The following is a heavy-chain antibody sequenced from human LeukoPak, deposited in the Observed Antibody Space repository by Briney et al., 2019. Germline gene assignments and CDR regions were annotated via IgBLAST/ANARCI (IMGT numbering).Heavy chain of an antibody. V-gene: IGHV4-59*01. Sequence: SETLSLTCTVSGGSISSYYWSWIRQPPGKGLEWIGYIYYSGSTNYNPSLKSRVTISVDTSKNQFSLKLSSVTAADTAVYYCATDLRVVTGPYYYDSSGYGHWGQGTLVTVSS. D-gene: IGHD3-22*01. CDR2: IYYSGST. CDR3: ATDLRVVTGPYYYDSSGYGH. CDR1: GGSISSYY. J-gene: IGHJ4*02.